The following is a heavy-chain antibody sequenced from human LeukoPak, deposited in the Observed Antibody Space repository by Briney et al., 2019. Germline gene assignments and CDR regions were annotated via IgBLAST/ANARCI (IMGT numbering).Heavy chain of an antibody. D-gene: IGHD3-10*01. Sequence: SETLSLTCTVSGGSISSYYWSWIRQPPGKGLEWIGYIYYSGSTNYNPSLKSRVTISVDTSKNQFSLKLSSVTAADTAVYYCAGRYGSGRGYYYGMDVWGQGTTVTVSS. CDR2: IYYSGST. J-gene: IGHJ6*02. CDR3: AGRYGSGRGYYYGMDV. V-gene: IGHV4-59*08. CDR1: GGSISSYY.